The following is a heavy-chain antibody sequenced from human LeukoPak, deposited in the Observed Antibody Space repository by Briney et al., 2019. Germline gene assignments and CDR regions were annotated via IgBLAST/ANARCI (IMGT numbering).Heavy chain of an antibody. Sequence: SVKVSCKASGGTFSSYAISWVRQAPGQGLEWMGGIIPIFGTANYAQKFRGRVTITADESTSTAYMELSSLRSEDTAVYYCARGYNYGSGSYFRHDYYYYMDVWGKGTTVTVSS. CDR2: IIPIFGTA. CDR3: ARGYNYGSGSYFRHDYYYYMDV. J-gene: IGHJ6*03. D-gene: IGHD3-10*01. CDR1: GGTFSSYA. V-gene: IGHV1-69*13.